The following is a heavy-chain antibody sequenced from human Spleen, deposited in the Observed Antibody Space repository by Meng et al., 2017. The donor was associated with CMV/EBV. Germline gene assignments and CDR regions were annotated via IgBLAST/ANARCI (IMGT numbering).Heavy chain of an antibody. V-gene: IGHV1-18*01. CDR3: ARDRVYYDSSGYYPY. J-gene: IGHJ4*02. CDR1: GYTFTSYG. CDR2: ISAYNGNT. Sequence: VPLVQSGAEGKKPGASVKVSCKASGYTFTSYGISWVRQAPGQGLEWMGWISAYNGNTNYAQKLQGRVTMTTDTSTSTAYMELRSLGSDDTAVYYCARDRVYYDSSGYYPYWGQGTLVTVSS. D-gene: IGHD3-22*01.